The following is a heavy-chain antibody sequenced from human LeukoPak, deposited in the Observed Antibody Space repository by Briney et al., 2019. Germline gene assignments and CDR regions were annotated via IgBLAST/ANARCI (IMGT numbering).Heavy chain of an antibody. D-gene: IGHD6-19*01. J-gene: IGHJ4*02. CDR1: GYTFTSYD. CDR2: MNPNSGNT. CDR3: ARPPSRRAVAGLNY. Sequence: AASVKVSCKASGYTFTSYDINWVRQATGQGLVWMGWMNPNSGNTGYAQKFQGRVTMTRNTSISTAYMELSSLRSEDTAVYYCARPPSRRAVAGLNYWGQGTLVTVSS. V-gene: IGHV1-8*01.